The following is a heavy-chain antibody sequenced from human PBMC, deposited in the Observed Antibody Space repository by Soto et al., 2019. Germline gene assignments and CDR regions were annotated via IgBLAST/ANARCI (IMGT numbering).Heavy chain of an antibody. J-gene: IGHJ6*02. CDR1: GGSISNYY. CDR2: VSYSGRT. Sequence: QVHLQESGPGLVRPSETLSLTCTVSGGSISNYYLSWIRQPPGKGLDWIVYVSYSGRTNYNPSLKSRVTISGDTANIQFSLKLHSVTAADSAVYYCVRVWRFLAYSPLAHYYGFVFWVQGSTVTVSS. V-gene: IGHV4-59*01. CDR3: VRVWRFLAYSPLAHYYGFVF. D-gene: IGHD3-10*01.